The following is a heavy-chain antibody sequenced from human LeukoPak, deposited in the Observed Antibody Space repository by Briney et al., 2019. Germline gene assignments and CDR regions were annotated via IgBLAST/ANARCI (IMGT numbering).Heavy chain of an antibody. CDR2: ISGSGGST. CDR1: GFTFSSYA. J-gene: IGHJ4*02. D-gene: IGHD3-9*01. CDR3: AKIRHYDILTGFDY. V-gene: IGHV3-23*01. Sequence: GGSLRLSCAASGFTFSSYAMSWVRQAPGKGLGWVSAISGSGGSTYYADSVKGRFTISRDNSKNTLYLQMNSLRAEDTAVYYCAKIRHYDILTGFDYWGQGTLVTVSS.